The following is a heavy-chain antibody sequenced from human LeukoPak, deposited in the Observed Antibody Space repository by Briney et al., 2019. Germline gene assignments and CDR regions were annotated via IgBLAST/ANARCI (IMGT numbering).Heavy chain of an antibody. CDR3: ARDFWSGSTDDY. V-gene: IGHV3-30-3*01. J-gene: IGHJ4*02. CDR2: ISYDGSNK. Sequence: GGSLRLSCAASGFTFSSYAMHWVRQAPGKGLEWVAVISYDGSNKYYADSVKGRFTISRDNSKNTLYLQMNSLRAEDTAVYYCARDFWSGSTDDYWGQGTLVTVSS. D-gene: IGHD3-3*01. CDR1: GFTFSSYA.